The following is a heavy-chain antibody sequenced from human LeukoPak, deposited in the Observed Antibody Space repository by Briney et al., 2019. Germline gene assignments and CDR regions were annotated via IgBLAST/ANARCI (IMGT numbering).Heavy chain of an antibody. CDR3: GRVGGRSKAAKGDAFDI. D-gene: IGHD6-6*01. CDR2: ISSSYV. V-gene: IGHV3-21*01. J-gene: IGHJ3*02. Sequence: GGSLRLSCAAPGFTFSSYSMNWVRQAPGKGLEWVSSISSSYVYYADSVKGRFTISRDNAKNSLYLQMNSLRAEDTAVYYCGRVGGRSKAAKGDAFDIWGQGTMVTVSS. CDR1: GFTFSSYS.